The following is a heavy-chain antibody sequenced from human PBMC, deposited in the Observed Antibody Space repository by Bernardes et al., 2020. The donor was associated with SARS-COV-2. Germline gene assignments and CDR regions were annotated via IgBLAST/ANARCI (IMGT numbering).Heavy chain of an antibody. Sequence: LSLTCSVYGGSFSGYYWSWIRQPPGKGLEWIGEINHSGSTNYNPSLKSRVTISVDTSKNQFSLKLSSVTAADTAVYYCARAGYSSSWYGIRKYFDYWGQGTLVTVSS. CDR2: INHSGST. CDR1: GGSFSGYY. D-gene: IGHD6-13*01. V-gene: IGHV4-34*01. CDR3: ARAGYSSSWYGIRKYFDY. J-gene: IGHJ4*02.